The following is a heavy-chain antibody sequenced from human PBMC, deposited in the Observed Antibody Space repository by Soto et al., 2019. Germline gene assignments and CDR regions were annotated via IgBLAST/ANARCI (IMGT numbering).Heavy chain of an antibody. CDR2: ISYDGSNK. J-gene: IGHJ6*02. V-gene: IGHV3-30*03. Sequence: SLRLSCEASGFSFRTYGMRWVRQAPGKGLEWVAVISYDGSNKYYADSVKGRFTISRDNSKNTLYLQMNSLRAEDTAVYYCARAAYGSGSYYMTRILPDYYYYGMDVWGQGTTVTVSS. D-gene: IGHD3-10*01. CDR1: GFSFRTYG. CDR3: ARAAYGSGSYYMTRILPDYYYYGMDV.